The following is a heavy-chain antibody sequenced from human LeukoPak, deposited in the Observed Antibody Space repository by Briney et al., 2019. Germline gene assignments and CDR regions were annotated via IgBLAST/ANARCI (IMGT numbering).Heavy chain of an antibody. V-gene: IGHV3-30*18. CDR2: ISYDGRNK. D-gene: IGHD3-10*01. Sequence: GGALRLTCAVSGFIFSNFGMHWVRQAPGKGLEWVAVISYDGRNKYYVDSVKGRFTISRDNSKNTLYLQMNSLRAEDTAVYYCAKEKLWFGELLLSMDVWGQGTTVTVPS. CDR3: AKEKLWFGELLLSMDV. J-gene: IGHJ6*02. CDR1: GFIFSNFG.